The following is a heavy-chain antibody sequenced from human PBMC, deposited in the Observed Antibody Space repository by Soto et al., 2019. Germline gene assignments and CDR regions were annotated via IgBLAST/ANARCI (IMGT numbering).Heavy chain of an antibody. D-gene: IGHD2-15*01. Sequence: QVQLVESGGGLVKPGGSLRLSCAASGFTFSDYYMSWIRQAPGKGLEWVSHISSSSSFTNYADSVKGRFTISRDNAKNSLYLKLNSMRAEDTAVYYCARGGGRDEGGFFDYWGQGTLVTVSS. CDR3: ARGGGRDEGGFFDY. J-gene: IGHJ4*02. CDR2: ISSSSSFT. V-gene: IGHV3-11*06. CDR1: GFTFSDYY.